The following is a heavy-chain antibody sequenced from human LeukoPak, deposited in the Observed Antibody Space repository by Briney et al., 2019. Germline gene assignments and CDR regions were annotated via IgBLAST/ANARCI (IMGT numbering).Heavy chain of an antibody. Sequence: GGSLRLSCTDSGNNSDDYGMRGVRQAPQKGGEWVAGYTWDGGATAYADSVKGRFTITRDHAKNSLLLQMKSLRAEDTGLYFCARDLSSSWYSLGYWGQGILVTVSS. CDR3: ARDLSSSWYSLGY. CDR1: GNNSDDYG. J-gene: IGHJ4*02. CDR2: YTWDGGAT. V-gene: IGHV3-20*04. D-gene: IGHD6-13*01.